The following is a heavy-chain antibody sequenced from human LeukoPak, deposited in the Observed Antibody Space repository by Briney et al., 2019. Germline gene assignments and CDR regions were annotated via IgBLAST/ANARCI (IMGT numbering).Heavy chain of an antibody. V-gene: IGHV4-4*07. CDR2: IYTSGST. CDR3: ASYYYDSSGYFWFDY. J-gene: IGHJ4*02. Sequence: SETLSLTCTVSGGSISSYYWRWIRQPAGKGLEWIGRIYTSGSTNYNPSLKSRVTMSVDTSKNQFSLKLSSVTAADTAVYYCASYYYDSSGYFWFDYWGQGTLVTVSS. CDR1: GGSISSYY. D-gene: IGHD3-22*01.